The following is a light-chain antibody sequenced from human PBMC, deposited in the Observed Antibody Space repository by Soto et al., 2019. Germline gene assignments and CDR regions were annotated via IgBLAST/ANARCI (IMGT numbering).Light chain of an antibody. Sequence: PGERATLSCRASQSVSSSYLAWYQQKPGQAPRLLIYGASSRATGIPDRFSGSGSGTDFTLTISRLEPEDFAVYYCQQYGSSRWKFGQGTKV. J-gene: IGKJ1*01. CDR1: QSVSSSY. CDR2: GAS. V-gene: IGKV3-20*01. CDR3: QQYGSSRWK.